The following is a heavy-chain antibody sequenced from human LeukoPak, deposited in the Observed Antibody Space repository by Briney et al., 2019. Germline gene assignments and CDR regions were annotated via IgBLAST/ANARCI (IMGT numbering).Heavy chain of an antibody. CDR1: GYSFTSYW. V-gene: IGHV5-51*01. CDR2: IYPGDSDT. Sequence: GESLKISCKGSGYSFTSYWIGWVRQMPGKGLEWMGIIYPGDSDTRYSPSFQGQVTISADKSISTAYLQWSSLKASDTAMYYCARRVVSSGWPWTWFDPWGQGTLVTVSS. CDR3: ARRVVSSGWPWTWFDP. J-gene: IGHJ5*02. D-gene: IGHD6-19*01.